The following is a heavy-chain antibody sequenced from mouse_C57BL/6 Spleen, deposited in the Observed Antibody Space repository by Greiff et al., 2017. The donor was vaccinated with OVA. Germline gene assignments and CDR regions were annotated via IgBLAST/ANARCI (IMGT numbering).Heavy chain of an antibody. CDR2: IDPTSGGT. V-gene: IGHV1-72*01. J-gene: IGHJ1*03. CDR3: ARGYYGNSHWYFDV. D-gene: IGHD2-1*01. Sequence: QVQLQQPGAELVKPGASVKLSCKASGYTFTSYWMHWVKQRPGRGLEWIGRIDPTSGGTKYNEKFKSKATLTVDKPSSTAYMPLSSLTSEDSAVYYCARGYYGNSHWYFDVWGTGTTVTVSS. CDR1: GYTFTSYW.